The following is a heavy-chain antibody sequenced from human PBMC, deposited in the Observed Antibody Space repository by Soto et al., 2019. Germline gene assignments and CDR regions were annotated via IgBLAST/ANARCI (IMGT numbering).Heavy chain of an antibody. D-gene: IGHD3-10*01. CDR3: ARDNYGPLDY. Sequence: ASVKVSCKASGYTFTGYYMHWVRQAPGQGLEWMGWINPNSGGTNYAQNFQGRVTMTRDTSTSTVYMELNWLRSDDTAVYYCARDNYGPLDYWGQGTLVTVSS. CDR2: INPNSGGT. J-gene: IGHJ4*02. V-gene: IGHV1-2*02. CDR1: GYTFTGYY.